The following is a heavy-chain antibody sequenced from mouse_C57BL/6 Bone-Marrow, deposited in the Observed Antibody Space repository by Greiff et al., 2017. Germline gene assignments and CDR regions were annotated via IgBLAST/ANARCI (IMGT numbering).Heavy chain of an antibody. D-gene: IGHD2-5*01. CDR3: ARWAIVTGGDYFDY. Sequence: VQLQQSGPVLVKPGASVKMSCKASGYTFTDYYMNWVKQSHGKSLEWIGVINPYNGGTSYNQKFKGKATLTVDKSSSTAYMELNSLTSEDSAVYYCARWAIVTGGDYFDYWGQGTTLTVSS. J-gene: IGHJ2*01. CDR1: GYTFTDYY. V-gene: IGHV1-19*01. CDR2: INPYNGGT.